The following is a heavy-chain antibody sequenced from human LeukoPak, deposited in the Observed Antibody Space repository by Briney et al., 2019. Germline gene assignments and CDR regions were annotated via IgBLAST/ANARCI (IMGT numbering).Heavy chain of an antibody. CDR1: GGTFSSYA. D-gene: IGHD3-10*01. V-gene: IGHV1-69*13. Sequence: SVKVSCKASGGTFSSYAISWVRQAPGQGLEWMGGIIPIFGTANYAQKFQGRVTITADESTSTAYMELSSLRSEDTAMYHCAILTNRNYGDYWGQGTLVTVSS. CDR2: IIPIFGTA. CDR3: AILTNRNYGDY. J-gene: IGHJ4*02.